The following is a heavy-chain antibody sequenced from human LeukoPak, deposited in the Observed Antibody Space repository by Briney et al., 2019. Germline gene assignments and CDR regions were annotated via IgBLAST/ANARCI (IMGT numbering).Heavy chain of an antibody. J-gene: IGHJ6*02. CDR2: ISYDGSNK. V-gene: IGHV3-30-3*01. CDR1: GFTFSSYA. CDR3: ARDWGEYDFWSGYYYYGMDV. D-gene: IGHD3-3*01. Sequence: GGFLRLSCAASGFTFSSYAMHWVRQAPGKGLEWVAVISYDGSNKYYADSVKGRFTISRDNSKNTLYLQMNSLRAEDTAVYYCARDWGEYDFWSGYYYYGMDVWGQGTTVTVSS.